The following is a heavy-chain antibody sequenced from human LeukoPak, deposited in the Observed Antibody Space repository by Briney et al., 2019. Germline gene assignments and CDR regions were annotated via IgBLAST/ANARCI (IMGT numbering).Heavy chain of an antibody. CDR1: GSSLTELS. V-gene: IGHV1-24*01. J-gene: IGHJ4*02. CDR2: FDVIDGET. D-gene: IGHD5-18*01. Sequence: GASVKVSCTVSGSSLTELSVYWVRQAPGKGLEWMGGFDVIDGETFYAQKFQGRVTMTEDSSTDTAYMELSSLRSVDTAVYYCAAGRPYSLLDYWGQGTLLTVSS. CDR3: AAGRPYSLLDY.